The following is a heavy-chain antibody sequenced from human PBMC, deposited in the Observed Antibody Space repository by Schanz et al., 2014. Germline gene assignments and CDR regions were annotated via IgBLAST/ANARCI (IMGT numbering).Heavy chain of an antibody. CDR2: GNHGGYT. V-gene: IGHV4-34*01. J-gene: IGHJ4*02. CDR1: GGSFSGYW. D-gene: IGHD1-7*01. Sequence: QVQLQQWGAGLLKPSETLSLTCAFSGGSFSGYWWTWVPQSPGKGLEWIGEGNHGGYTNYNPSLKCRITLSVDMSKKQCSLRLSSVTAADTAAYYCATWSGTRLFHNWGQGTLVTVSS. CDR3: ATWSGTRLFHN.